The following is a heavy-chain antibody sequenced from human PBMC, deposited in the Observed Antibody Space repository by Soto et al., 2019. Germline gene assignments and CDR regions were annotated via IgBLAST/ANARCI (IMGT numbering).Heavy chain of an antibody. D-gene: IGHD3-22*01. CDR3: ARSRPRGFYYDTSFDY. Sequence: ASVKVSCKASGYTFISYAMHWVRQAPGQRLEWMGWINPGNGNTKYSQKFQDRVTFTSDTSASTAYMELSSLRSEDTAVYYCARSRPRGFYYDTSFDYWGQGTLVTVSS. J-gene: IGHJ4*02. V-gene: IGHV1-3*01. CDR2: INPGNGNT. CDR1: GYTFISYA.